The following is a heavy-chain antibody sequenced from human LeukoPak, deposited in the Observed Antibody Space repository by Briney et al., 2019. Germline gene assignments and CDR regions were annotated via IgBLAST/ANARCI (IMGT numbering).Heavy chain of an antibody. CDR3: AAQLWFGELCWFDP. D-gene: IGHD3-10*01. Sequence: SETLSLTCTVSGGSISSYYWSWIRQPAGKGLEWIGRIYTSGSTNYNPSLKSRATMSVDTSKNQFSLKLSSVTAADTAVYYCAAQLWFGELCWFDPWGQGTLVTVSS. J-gene: IGHJ5*02. CDR2: IYTSGST. V-gene: IGHV4-4*07. CDR1: GGSISSYY.